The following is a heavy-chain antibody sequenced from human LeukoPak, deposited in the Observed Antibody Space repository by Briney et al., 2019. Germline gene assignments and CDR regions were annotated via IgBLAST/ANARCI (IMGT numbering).Heavy chain of an antibody. D-gene: IGHD3-10*01. CDR1: GGSISRYY. Sequence: SETLSLTCTVSGGSISRYYWSWIRQPAGKGLEWIGRIYTSGSTNYNPSLKSRVTMSVDTSKNQFSLKLSSVTAADTAVYYCARDEGDPAYYYYMDVWGKGTTVTVSS. CDR2: IYTSGST. V-gene: IGHV4-4*07. CDR3: ARDEGDPAYYYYMDV. J-gene: IGHJ6*03.